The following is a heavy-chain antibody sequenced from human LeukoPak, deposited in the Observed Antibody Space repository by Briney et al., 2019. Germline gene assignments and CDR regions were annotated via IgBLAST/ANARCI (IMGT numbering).Heavy chain of an antibody. V-gene: IGHV1-18*01. D-gene: IGHD3-3*01. CDR1: GYMFSSYG. Sequence: ASVKVSCKASGYMFSSYGISWGRQAPGQGLEWMGWISAYNGNTNYAQKFQGRVTMTTDTSTTTAFMELRSLRSDDTAVYYCARVSRQFLNWLSPDYWGQGTLVTVSS. J-gene: IGHJ4*02. CDR2: ISAYNGNT. CDR3: ARVSRQFLNWLSPDY.